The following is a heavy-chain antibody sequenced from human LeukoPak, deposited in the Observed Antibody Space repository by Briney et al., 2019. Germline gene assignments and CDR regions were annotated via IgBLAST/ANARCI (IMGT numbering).Heavy chain of an antibody. Sequence: GGSLRLSCVASGFTFSNYWMLWVRHAPGKGLMWVSLISTDGKSTRYAKSVKGRFTISRDNAKNALYLQMDILRVEDTALYFCVRDYQFIQEVWGQGATVTVSS. CDR1: GFTFSNYW. J-gene: IGHJ6*02. D-gene: IGHD2-2*01. V-gene: IGHV3-74*01. CDR2: ISTDGKST. CDR3: VRDYQFIQEV.